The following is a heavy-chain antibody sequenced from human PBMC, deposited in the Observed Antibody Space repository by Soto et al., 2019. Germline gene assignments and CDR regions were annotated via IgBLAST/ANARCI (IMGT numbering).Heavy chain of an antibody. V-gene: IGHV1-18*01. D-gene: IGHD2-15*01. CDR3: ARDDLNRGGKYFDY. CDR2: ISTDRGDT. Sequence: ASVKVSCKASGYSFTTHDITWLRQAPGKGLEWVGGISTDRGDTIYPQNLQGRVTMTTDSSTSTVHMELKSLRSDDTAVYYCARDDLNRGGKYFDYWGQGTLVTVSS. CDR1: GYSFTTHD. J-gene: IGHJ4*02.